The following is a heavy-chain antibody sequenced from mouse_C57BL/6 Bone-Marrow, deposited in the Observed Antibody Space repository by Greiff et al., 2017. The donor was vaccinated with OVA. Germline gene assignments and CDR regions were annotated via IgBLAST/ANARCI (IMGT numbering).Heavy chain of an antibody. Sequence: VQLQQSGAELVMPGASVKLSCKASGYTFTSYWMYWVKQRPGQGLEWIGEIDPSDSYTNYNQKFKGKSTLTVDKSSSTAYMQLSSLTSEDSAVYYCARVQLRLMDYWGQGTSVTVSS. CDR1: GYTFTSYW. CDR2: IDPSDSYT. V-gene: IGHV1-69*01. J-gene: IGHJ4*01. CDR3: ARVQLRLMDY. D-gene: IGHD3-2*02.